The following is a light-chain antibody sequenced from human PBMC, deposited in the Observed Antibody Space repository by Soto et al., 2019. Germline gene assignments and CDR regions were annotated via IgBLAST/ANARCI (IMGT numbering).Light chain of an antibody. Sequence: DIQMTQSPSSLSASVGYRFTITCRASQSISRYLNWYQQKPGKAPNLLIYVASSLQSEVPSRFSGSGSGTDFTLTITSLQPEDFATYYCQKYNSVWTFGQGTTVDIK. J-gene: IGKJ1*01. V-gene: IGKV1-39*01. CDR2: VAS. CDR1: QSISRY. CDR3: QKYNSVWT.